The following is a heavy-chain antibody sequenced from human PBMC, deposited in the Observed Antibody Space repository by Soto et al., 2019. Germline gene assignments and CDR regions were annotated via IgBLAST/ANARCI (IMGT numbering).Heavy chain of an antibody. V-gene: IGHV3-48*01. CDR3: ALNFRSGYRFCDY. D-gene: IGHD3-3*01. Sequence: EVQLVESGGALAQPGGSLRLSCAASGFTFSDYAMNWVRQAPGKGLEWISYINGRSNVINYADSLRGRFTISRDNAKNSLYLQITSLRVEDTAVYYCALNFRSGYRFCDYWGQGTLVTVSS. CDR1: GFTFSDYA. J-gene: IGHJ4*02. CDR2: INGRSNVI.